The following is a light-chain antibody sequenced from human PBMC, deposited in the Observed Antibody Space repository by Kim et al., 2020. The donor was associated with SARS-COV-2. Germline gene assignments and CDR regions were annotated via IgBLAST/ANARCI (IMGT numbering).Light chain of an antibody. J-gene: IGKJ4*01. CDR1: QSFSSR. V-gene: IGKV3-15*01. CDR3: QQYNSWPLT. Sequence: EIVMTQSPATLSVSPGERVTLSCRASQSFSSRLAWFQQRPGQAPRLVIYDTSTRATGIPARFSGSGSGTEFTLTISSLESEDSAVYYCQQYNSWPLTFGGGTKVDFK. CDR2: DTS.